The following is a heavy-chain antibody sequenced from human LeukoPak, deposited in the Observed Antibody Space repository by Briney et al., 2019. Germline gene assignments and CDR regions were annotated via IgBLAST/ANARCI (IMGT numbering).Heavy chain of an antibody. CDR1: GFTFSNYA. D-gene: IGHD3-22*01. CDR3: AKDPYYYDGSGYYYEYFLH. CDR2: ITVSSGRT. J-gene: IGHJ1*01. V-gene: IGHV3-23*01. Sequence: GGSLRLSCAASGFTFSNYAMNWVRQAPGKGLEWVSTITVSSGRTFYADSLKGRFTISRDNSKKMLYLQMNSLRAEDTAVYYCAKDPYYYDGSGYYYEYFLHWGQGTLVTLSS.